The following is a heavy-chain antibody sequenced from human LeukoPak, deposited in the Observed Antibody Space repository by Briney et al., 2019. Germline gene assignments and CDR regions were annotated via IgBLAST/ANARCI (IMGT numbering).Heavy chain of an antibody. CDR3: AIAFVTDSSGYYAVFAFDI. D-gene: IGHD3-22*01. CDR2: ISGNGGST. CDR1: GFTLSTYA. J-gene: IGHJ3*02. Sequence: SGGSLRLSCSASGFTLSTYAMHWVRQAPGKGLEHVSVISGNGGSTYYADSVKGRFTISRDNSKTTLYLQMNSLRAEDTAVYYCAIAFVTDSSGYYAVFAFDIWGQGTMVTVSS. V-gene: IGHV3-64*04.